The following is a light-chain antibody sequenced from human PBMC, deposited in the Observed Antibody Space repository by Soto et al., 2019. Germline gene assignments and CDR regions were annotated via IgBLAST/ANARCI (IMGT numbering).Light chain of an antibody. J-gene: IGLJ2*01. Sequence: QSVLTQPASVSGAPGQSITISCTGTSSDVGTYNYVSWYRQHPGNAPKLMIYDVSNRPSGVSNRFSGSKSGNTASLTISGLQAEDEADYYCSSYTSSSTLVVFGGGTKLTVL. CDR2: DVS. V-gene: IGLV2-14*01. CDR3: SSYTSSSTLVV. CDR1: SSDVGTYNY.